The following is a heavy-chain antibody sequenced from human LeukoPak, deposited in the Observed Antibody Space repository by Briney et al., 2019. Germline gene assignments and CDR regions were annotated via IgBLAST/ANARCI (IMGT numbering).Heavy chain of an antibody. CDR3: TRVYNPYYYYYMDV. J-gene: IGHJ6*03. V-gene: IGHV3-49*04. D-gene: IGHD3-10*01. Sequence: GGSLRLSCTASGFTFGDYAMSWVRQAPGKGLGGVGFIRSKAYGGTTEYAASVKGRFTISRDDSKSIAYLQMNSLKTEDTAVYYCTRVYNPYYYYYMDVWGKGTTVTISS. CDR2: IRSKAYGGTT. CDR1: GFTFGDYA.